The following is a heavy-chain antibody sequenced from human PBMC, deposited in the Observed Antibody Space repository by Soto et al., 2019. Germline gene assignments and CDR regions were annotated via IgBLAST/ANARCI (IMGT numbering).Heavy chain of an antibody. J-gene: IGHJ4*02. D-gene: IGHD3-10*01. CDR3: AGDLWAVRGVR. Sequence: EVQLVESGGGLIQPGGSLRLSCAASGFTVSTNYMSWVRQTPGRGLEWVSVIYSDGSTYYADSVKGRFTISRDNSKNTLYLQMNSLRAEDTAVYYCAGDLWAVRGVRWGQGTLVAVSS. CDR1: GFTVSTNY. CDR2: IYSDGST. V-gene: IGHV3-53*01.